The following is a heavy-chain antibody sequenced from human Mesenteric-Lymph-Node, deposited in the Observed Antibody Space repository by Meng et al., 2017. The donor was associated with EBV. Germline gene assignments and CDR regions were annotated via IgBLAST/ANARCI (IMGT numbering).Heavy chain of an antibody. CDR3: AREGGYYYNYDY. CDR2: ISAYNGDT. CDR1: GYSFSNYG. J-gene: IGHJ4*02. Sequence: QVQLGQSGEEVKKPWASVKVSCKTSGYSFSNYGITWVRLAPGQGLEWMGLISAYNGDTNYAQKFQGRVTMTTDTSTGTAYMELGSLRSDDTAVYYCAREGGYYYNYDYWGQGTLVTVSS. V-gene: IGHV1-18*01. D-gene: IGHD3-22*01.